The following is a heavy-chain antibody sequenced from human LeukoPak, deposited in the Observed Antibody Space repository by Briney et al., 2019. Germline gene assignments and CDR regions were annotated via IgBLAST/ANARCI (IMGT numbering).Heavy chain of an antibody. Sequence: GGSLRLSCAASGFTFSDYYMGWIRQAPGKGLEWVSSISSSSSYIYYADSVKGRFTISRDNAKNSLYLQMNSLRAEDTAVYYCARGSIAARLNYFDYWGQGTLVTVSS. J-gene: IGHJ4*02. CDR1: GFTFSDYY. V-gene: IGHV3-11*06. CDR3: ARGSIAARLNYFDY. D-gene: IGHD6-6*01. CDR2: ISSSSSYI.